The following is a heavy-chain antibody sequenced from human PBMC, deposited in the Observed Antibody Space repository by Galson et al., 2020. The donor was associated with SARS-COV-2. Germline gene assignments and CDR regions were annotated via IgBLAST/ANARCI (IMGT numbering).Heavy chain of an antibody. CDR2: LSASGGST. D-gene: IGHD3-3*01. J-gene: IGHJ4*02. CDR3: AKDGGLGRYDFWTGYYPYFDY. Sequence: LSLTCAASGFTFSSYAMSWVRQAPEKGLERVSDLSASGGSTYSADSVKGRYTISRDNTTNTLHLQMNSLRAEDTALYYCAKDGGLGRYDFWTGYYPYFDYWGQETLVTAPS. CDR1: GFTFSSYA. V-gene: IGHV3-23*01.